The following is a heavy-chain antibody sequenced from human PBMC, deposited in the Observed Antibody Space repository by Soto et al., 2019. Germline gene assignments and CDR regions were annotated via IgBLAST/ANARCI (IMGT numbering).Heavy chain of an antibody. CDR1: GFTFGDYA. CDR2: IKGEADGGIT. D-gene: IGHD3-22*01. V-gene: IGHV3-15*01. Sequence: GGSLRLSCTASGFTFGDYAMSWVRQAPGKGLEWVGRIKGEADGGITDYAAPVKGRITISRDHSKDTLYLQMNSLKTEDTAVYYCTTGLSNGYYNFDYWGQGTPVTVSS. J-gene: IGHJ4*02. CDR3: TTGLSNGYYNFDY.